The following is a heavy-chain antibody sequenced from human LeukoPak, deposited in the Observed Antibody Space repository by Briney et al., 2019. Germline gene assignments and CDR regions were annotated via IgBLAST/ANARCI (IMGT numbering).Heavy chain of an antibody. J-gene: IGHJ3*02. CDR1: GYKFSTYW. V-gene: IGHV5-51*01. CDR3: ARRGFCSGGNCFSNAFDI. Sequence: GESLKISCQGSGYKFSTYWIAWVRQMPGKGLEWMGIIYPGDSDSRYSPSFQGQVTISADKSISTAYLQWSSLKASDTAMYYCARRGFCSGGNCFSNAFDIWGQGTMVTVSS. CDR2: IYPGDSDS. D-gene: IGHD2-15*01.